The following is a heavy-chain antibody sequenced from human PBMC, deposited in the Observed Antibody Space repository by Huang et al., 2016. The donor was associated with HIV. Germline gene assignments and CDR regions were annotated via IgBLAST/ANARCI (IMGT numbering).Heavy chain of an antibody. CDR1: GGSISSSSYY. V-gene: IGHV4-39*01. CDR2: MSSSGNT. J-gene: IGHJ6*02. CDR3: ARHGRVAGHYYNNMDV. Sequence: LQLQESGPGLVKSSETLSLICTVSGGSISSSSYYWGWIRQPPGKGPEWIGSMSSSGNTYYNPPLKSRCTISVDTSKNQFSLKVNSVTAADTAVYYCARHGRVAGHYYNNMDVWGRGTTVTVSS. D-gene: IGHD6-19*01.